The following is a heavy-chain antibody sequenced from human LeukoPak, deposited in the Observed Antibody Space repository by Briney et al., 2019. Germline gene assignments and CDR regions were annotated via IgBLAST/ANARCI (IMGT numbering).Heavy chain of an antibody. CDR3: ANGIFEYSSSSGGPLQH. J-gene: IGHJ1*01. V-gene: IGHV3-7*01. CDR1: GLTFSGYW. CDR2: IKQDASEK. Sequence: GGSLRLSCAVTGLTFSGYWVTWVRQAPGKGLEWVANIKQDASEKYYVESVKSRFAISRDNAKNSLYLQMNSLRAEDTAVYYCANGIFEYSSSSGGPLQHWGQGTLVTVSS. D-gene: IGHD6-6*01.